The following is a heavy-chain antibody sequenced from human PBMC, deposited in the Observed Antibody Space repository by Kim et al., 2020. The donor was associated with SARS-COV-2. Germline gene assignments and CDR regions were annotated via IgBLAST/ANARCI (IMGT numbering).Heavy chain of an antibody. Sequence: KSGDPSYPWKFQGRVTLTVDTSISTVYMELSTLRSHDPAVYYCARTADFDYWGQGTLVTVSS. V-gene: IGHV1-2*02. CDR3: ARTADFDY. J-gene: IGHJ4*02. CDR2: KSGDP. D-gene: IGHD2-21*02.